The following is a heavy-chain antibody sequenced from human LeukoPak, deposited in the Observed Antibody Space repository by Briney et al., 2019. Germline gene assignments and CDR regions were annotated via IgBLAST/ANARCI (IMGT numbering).Heavy chain of an antibody. CDR3: ARGMGATTWFDP. V-gene: IGHV4-39*07. CDR2: IHYSGST. D-gene: IGHD1-26*01. J-gene: IGHJ5*02. Sequence: SETLSLTCTVSGGSISSTSYYWGWIRQPPGKGLEWIGTIHYSGSTYYNPSLKSRVTISVVTSKNQFSLKLSSVTAADTAVYYCARGMGATTWFDPWGQGTLVTVSS. CDR1: GGSISSTSYY.